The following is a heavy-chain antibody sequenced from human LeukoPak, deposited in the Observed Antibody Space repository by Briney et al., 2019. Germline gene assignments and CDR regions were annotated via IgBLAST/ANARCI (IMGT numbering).Heavy chain of an antibody. Sequence: GGSLRLSCAASGLTFSSYGMHWVRQAPGKGLEWVAVISYDGSNKYYADSVRGRFTISRDNSKNTLYLQMNSLRAEDTAVYYCATTTVTTYFDYWGQGTLVTVSS. CDR1: GLTFSSYG. J-gene: IGHJ4*02. CDR2: ISYDGSNK. V-gene: IGHV3-30*03. D-gene: IGHD4-17*01. CDR3: ATTTVTTYFDY.